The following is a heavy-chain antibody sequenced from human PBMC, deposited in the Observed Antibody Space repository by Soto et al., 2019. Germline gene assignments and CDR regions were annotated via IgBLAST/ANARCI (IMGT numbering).Heavy chain of an antibody. D-gene: IGHD3-16*02. CDR1: VGSVNTDYW. J-gene: IGHJ4*02. CDR3: ARGVSYRWVY. Sequence: SETLSLTCAVSVGSVNTDYWLSWVRQPPGKGLEWIGEVHHSGTTNYIQSLTSRLTMSVDKSGNQVSLELTPVAAADTAVYYCARGVSYRWVYWGQGTLVTVSS. V-gene: IGHV4-4*02. CDR2: VHHSGTT.